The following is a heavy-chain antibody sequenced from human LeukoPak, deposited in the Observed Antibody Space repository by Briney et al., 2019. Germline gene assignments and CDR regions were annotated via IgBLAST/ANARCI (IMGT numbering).Heavy chain of an antibody. V-gene: IGHV4-61*09. CDR3: ARDSYGSGSYGYYYYMDV. CDR2: VHISGST. J-gene: IGHJ6*03. D-gene: IGHD3-10*01. Sequence: PSETLSLTCSVSGGSISSRSYCWRWIRQPAGKGLEWIGHVHISGSTNYNSSLKSRVTMSVDTSKNQFSLKLSSVTAADTAVYYCARDSYGSGSYGYYYYMDVWGKGTTVTISS. CDR1: GGSISSRSYC.